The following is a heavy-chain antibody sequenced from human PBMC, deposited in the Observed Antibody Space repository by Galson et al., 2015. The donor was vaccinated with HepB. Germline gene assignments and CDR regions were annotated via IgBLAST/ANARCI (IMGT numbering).Heavy chain of an antibody. J-gene: IGHJ3*02. V-gene: IGHV5-51*01. CDR1: ENTFTNHW. D-gene: IGHD4/OR15-4a*01. CDR2: IYPGDSDT. CDR3: AREEKDYGDTGAFDI. Sequence: SGAEVKEPGESLKISCKDSENTFTNHWIAWVRQLTGNGPEWVGIIYPGDSDTRYSPSFQGQVTISADKSINTAYLQWGSLKASDAGMYYCAREEKDYGDTGAFDIWGQGIMVIVSS.